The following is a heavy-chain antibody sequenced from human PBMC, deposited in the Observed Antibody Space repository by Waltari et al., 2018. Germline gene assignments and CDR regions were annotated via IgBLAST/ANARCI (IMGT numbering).Heavy chain of an antibody. V-gene: IGHV3-21*01. J-gene: IGHJ4*02. D-gene: IGHD1-26*01. Sequence: EVQLVESGGGLVKPGGSLRLSCAASGFTFSTNSMNWVRQAPGKGLEWVSSISSSSSYIYYADSVKGRFTISRDNAKNSLYLQMNSLRAEDTAVYYCARVSGSYYGLDYWGQGTLVTVSS. CDR3: ARVSGSYYGLDY. CDR2: ISSSSSYI. CDR1: GFTFSTNS.